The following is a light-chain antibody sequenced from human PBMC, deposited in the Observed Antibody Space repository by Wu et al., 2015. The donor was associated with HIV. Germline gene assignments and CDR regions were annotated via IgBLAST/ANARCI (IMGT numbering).Light chain of an antibody. CDR3: QQYGGSSYT. V-gene: IGKV3-11*01. J-gene: IGKJ2*01. CDR2: DAS. Sequence: EIVLTQSPATLSLSPGRRATLSCRASQSIDSDLGWYQQRPGQAPRLLIYDASNRATGIPARFSGSGSGTDFTLTISRLEPEDFAVYYCQQYGGSSYTFGQGTKLEIK. CDR1: QSIDSD.